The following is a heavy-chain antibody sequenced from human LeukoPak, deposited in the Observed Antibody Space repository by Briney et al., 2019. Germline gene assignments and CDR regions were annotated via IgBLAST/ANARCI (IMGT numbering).Heavy chain of an antibody. Sequence: PGGSLRLSCAASGFTVSSNYMTWVRQAPGKGLEWVSVIYSGGSTYYADSVKGRFTISRDNSKNTLYLQMNSLRAEDTAVYYCARDITWGWLSFDYWGQGTLVTVSS. CDR1: GFTVSSNY. D-gene: IGHD5-18*01. CDR3: ARDITWGWLSFDY. J-gene: IGHJ4*02. CDR2: IYSGGST. V-gene: IGHV3-53*01.